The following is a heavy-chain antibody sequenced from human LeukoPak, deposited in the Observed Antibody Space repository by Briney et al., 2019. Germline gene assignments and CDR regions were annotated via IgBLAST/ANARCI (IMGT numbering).Heavy chain of an antibody. D-gene: IGHD2-8*02. CDR1: GYTSTSNY. CDR3: ARDWWLDGSGAFDI. Sequence: ASVTVSCKASGYTSTSNYMHWVRQAPGQGLEWMGWINPNNGGTNFAQKFQGRVTMTRDTSVSTAYMELGSLTSDDTAVYYCARDWWLDGSGAFDIWGQGTMVTVSS. CDR2: INPNNGGT. V-gene: IGHV1-2*02. J-gene: IGHJ3*02.